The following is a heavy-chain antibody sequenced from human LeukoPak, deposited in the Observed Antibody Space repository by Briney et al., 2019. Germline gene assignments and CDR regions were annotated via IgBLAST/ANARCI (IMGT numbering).Heavy chain of an antibody. D-gene: IGHD3-22*01. Sequence: SVKVSCKASGGTFSSYAISWVRLAPGQGLEWMGGIIPIFGTANYAQKFQGRVTITADKSTSTAYMELSSLRSEDTAVYYCARKVPNDSSGYYYRGQFDPWGQGTLVTVSS. CDR1: GGTFSSYA. V-gene: IGHV1-69*06. J-gene: IGHJ5*02. CDR3: ARKVPNDSSGYYYRGQFDP. CDR2: IIPIFGTA.